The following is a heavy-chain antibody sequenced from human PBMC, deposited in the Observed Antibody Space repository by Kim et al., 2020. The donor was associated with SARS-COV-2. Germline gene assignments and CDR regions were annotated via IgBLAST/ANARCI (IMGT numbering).Heavy chain of an antibody. CDR3: ARRGPPYSFDY. V-gene: IGHV3-66*04. J-gene: IGHJ4*02. CDR1: GITVSNNY. CDR2: LSSGGGT. Sequence: GGSLRLSCAASGITVSNNYMSWVRQAPGKGLEWVSLLSSGGGTYYADSVKGRFTISRDNSKNTLYLQMNSLRGEDTAVYYCARRGPPYSFDYWGQGTLVT.